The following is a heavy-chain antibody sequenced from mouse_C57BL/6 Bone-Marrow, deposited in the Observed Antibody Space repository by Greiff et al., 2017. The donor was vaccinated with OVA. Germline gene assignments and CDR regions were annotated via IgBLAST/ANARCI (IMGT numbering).Heavy chain of an antibody. CDR1: YTFSRRVH. CDR2: GQGLEWIG. Sequence: QVQLQQSGPELARPWASVKISCQAFYTFSRRVHFAIRDTNSWMQWVKQRPGQGLEWIGAIYPGNGGTSYNQKFKGKATLTADKASSTAHMQLSSLTSEDSAVYYCASPYLLLRWGYFDYWGQGTTLTVSS. D-gene: IGHD1-1*01. J-gene: IGHJ2*01. CDR3: SEDSAVYYCASPYLLLRWGYFDY. V-gene: IGHV1-87*01.